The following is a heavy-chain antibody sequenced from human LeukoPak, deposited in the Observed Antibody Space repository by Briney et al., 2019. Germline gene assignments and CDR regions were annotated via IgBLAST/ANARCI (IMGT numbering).Heavy chain of an antibody. CDR1: GFTFSDYN. D-gene: IGHD3-3*01. CDR2: ISRSGSTK. Sequence: GGSLRLSCAASGFTFSDYNMRWIRQAPGKGLEWVSSISRSGSTKYYADSVKGRFTISRDNAKNSLFLQMNSLRAEDTAVYYCARAQWYYDFWSGYNYYYMDVWGKGTTVTVSS. J-gene: IGHJ6*03. V-gene: IGHV3-11*04. CDR3: ARAQWYYDFWSGYNYYYMDV.